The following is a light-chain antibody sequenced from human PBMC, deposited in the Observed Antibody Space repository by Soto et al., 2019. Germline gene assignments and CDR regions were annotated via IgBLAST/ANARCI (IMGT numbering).Light chain of an antibody. V-gene: IGKV1-9*01. CDR2: TTS. CDR3: QHLNTYPIT. Sequence: IQLTQSPSSLSASVGDRVTIACRASQGISGYLAWYQQEPGKAPKLLIYTTSTLQSGVPSRFSGSGSGTDFTLTINSLQPEDFATYYCQHLNTYPITFGQGTRLEIK. CDR1: QGISGY. J-gene: IGKJ5*01.